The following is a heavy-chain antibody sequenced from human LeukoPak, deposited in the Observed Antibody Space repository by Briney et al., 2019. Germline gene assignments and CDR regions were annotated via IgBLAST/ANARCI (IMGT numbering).Heavy chain of an antibody. J-gene: IGHJ4*02. V-gene: IGHV4-38-2*02. CDR1: GYSISSGYY. D-gene: IGHD1-26*01. CDR2: IYHSGST. Sequence: SETLSLTCTVSGYSISSGYYWGWIRQPPGKGLEWIGSIYHSGSTYYNPSLKSRVTISVDTSKNQFSLKLSSVTAADTAVYYCARDSVGATPIDYWGQGTLVTVSS. CDR3: ARDSVGATPIDY.